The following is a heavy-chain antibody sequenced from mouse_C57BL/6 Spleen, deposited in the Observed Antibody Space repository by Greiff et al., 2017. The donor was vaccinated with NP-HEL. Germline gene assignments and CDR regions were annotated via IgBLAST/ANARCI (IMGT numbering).Heavy chain of an antibody. CDR3: TRREDGYYLTYFDV. V-gene: IGHV6-6*01. D-gene: IGHD2-3*01. J-gene: IGHJ1*03. CDR1: GFTFSDAW. CDR2: IRNKANNHAT. Sequence: EVKLQESGGGLVQPGGSMKLSCAASGFTFSDAWMDWVRQSPEKGLEWVAEIRNKANNHATYYAESVQGRFTISRDDSKSSVYLQMNSLRAEDTGMYYCTRREDGYYLTYFDVWGTGTTVTVSS.